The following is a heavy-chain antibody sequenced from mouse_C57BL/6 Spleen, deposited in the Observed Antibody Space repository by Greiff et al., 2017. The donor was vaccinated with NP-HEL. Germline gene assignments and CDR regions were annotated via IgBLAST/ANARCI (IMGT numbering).Heavy chain of an antibody. D-gene: IGHD1-1*01. CDR1: GYTFTSYW. V-gene: IGHV1-55*01. Sequence: QVQLQQSGAELVKPGASVKMSCKASGYTFTSYWITWVKQRPGQGLEWIGDIYPGSGSTNYNEKFKSKATLTVDTSSSTAYMQLSSLTSEDSAVYYCARSGSGYSYAMDYWGQGTSVTVSS. J-gene: IGHJ4*01. CDR3: ARSGSGYSYAMDY. CDR2: IYPGSGST.